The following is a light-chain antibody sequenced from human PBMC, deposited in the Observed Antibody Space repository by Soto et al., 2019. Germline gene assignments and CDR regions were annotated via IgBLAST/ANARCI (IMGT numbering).Light chain of an antibody. Sequence: EIVLTQSPATLSLSPGERATLSCRASQSVSSYLAWYQQKPGQAPRLLIYDASNRATGIPARFSGSGSGTDFTLTISSLEPEDFAVYYCQQRSNLPRSFGQGTRLEIK. CDR1: QSVSSY. V-gene: IGKV3-11*01. CDR2: DAS. CDR3: QQRSNLPRS. J-gene: IGKJ5*01.